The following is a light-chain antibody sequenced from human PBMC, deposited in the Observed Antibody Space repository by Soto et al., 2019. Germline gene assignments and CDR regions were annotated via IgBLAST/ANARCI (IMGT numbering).Light chain of an antibody. V-gene: IGKV3-20*01. CDR2: GAS. CDR1: QSVNSNF. CDR3: QQFVSSSYT. J-gene: IGKJ2*01. Sequence: EIVLTQSPGTLSLSPGEGATLSCRASQSVNSNFFAWYQQKPGQAPRLLIYGASSRATGIPDRFSGSGSGTEFTLTITRLEPDDFAVYYCQQFVSSSYTFGQGTHLEIK.